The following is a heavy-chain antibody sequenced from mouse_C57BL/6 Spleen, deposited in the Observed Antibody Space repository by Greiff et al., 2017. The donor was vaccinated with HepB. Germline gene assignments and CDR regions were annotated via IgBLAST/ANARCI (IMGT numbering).Heavy chain of an antibody. V-gene: IGHV1-5*01. CDR1: GYTFTSYW. J-gene: IGHJ1*03. CDR3: TKSSIYFCYFDV. D-gene: IGHD1-1*01. CDR2: ISPGNSDT. Sequence: EVQLQQSGTVLARPGASVKMSCKTSGYTFTSYWMHWVKQRPGQGLEWIGAISPGNSDTSYNQKFKGKAKLTALTSASTAYMELSSLTNENSAVYYCTKSSIYFCYFDVWGTGTTVTVSS.